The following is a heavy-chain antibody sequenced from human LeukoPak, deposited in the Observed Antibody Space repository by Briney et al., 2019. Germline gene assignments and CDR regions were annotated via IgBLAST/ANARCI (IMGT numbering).Heavy chain of an antibody. CDR2: FTRNDETT. Sequence: LPGGSLRLSCAASGFTFSNSAMSWVRQAPGKGLEWVSGFTRNDETTSYADSVKGRFTISRDNSRDTLYLQMNSLTAEDTAVYYCAKVKVVGYSTFDYWGQGTLVTVSP. CDR3: AKVKVVGYSTFDY. V-gene: IGHV3-23*01. J-gene: IGHJ4*02. CDR1: GFTFSNSA. D-gene: IGHD3-22*01.